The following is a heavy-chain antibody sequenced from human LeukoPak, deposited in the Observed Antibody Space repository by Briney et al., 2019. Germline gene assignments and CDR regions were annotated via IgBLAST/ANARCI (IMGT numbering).Heavy chain of an antibody. CDR2: IVVGSGNT. CDR3: AADLGYGSGGSAYYYYGMDV. V-gene: IGHV1-58*02. J-gene: IGHJ6*02. D-gene: IGHD6-19*01. Sequence: SVKVSCKASGFTFTSSAMQWVRQARGQRLEWIGWIVVGSGNTNYAQKFQERVTITRDMSTSTAYMELSSLRSEDTAVYYCAADLGYGSGGSAYYYYGMDVWGQGTTVTVSS. CDR1: GFTFTSSA.